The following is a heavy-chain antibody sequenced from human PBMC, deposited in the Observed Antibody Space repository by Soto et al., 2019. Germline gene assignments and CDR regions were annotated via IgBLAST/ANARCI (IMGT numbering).Heavy chain of an antibody. Sequence: QITLKESGPTLVKPTQTLTLTCTVSGFSLSTVGEGVALMRQPPGKALGWLALMYWDDEKRFSPSPERRLTITKDTSKNPVLLTLTKMDPVDTATYFCAHRGPWGSYRQGRFDPWGQGTLVTVSS. CDR3: AHRGPWGSYRQGRFDP. CDR2: MYWDDEK. D-gene: IGHD3-16*02. J-gene: IGHJ5*02. CDR1: GFSLSTVGEG. V-gene: IGHV2-5*02.